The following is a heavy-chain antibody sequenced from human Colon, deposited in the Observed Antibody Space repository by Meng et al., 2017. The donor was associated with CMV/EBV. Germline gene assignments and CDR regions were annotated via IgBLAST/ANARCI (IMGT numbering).Heavy chain of an antibody. Sequence: GSLSLTCAVYGGSFSGYYWSWIRQPPGKGLEWIGEINHSGSTNYNPSLKSRVTISVDTSKNQFSLKLGSVTAADTAVYYCARAPYYYYGMDVWGQGTTVTVSS. CDR1: GGSFSGYY. CDR3: ARAPYYYYGMDV. CDR2: INHSGST. J-gene: IGHJ6*02. V-gene: IGHV4-34*01.